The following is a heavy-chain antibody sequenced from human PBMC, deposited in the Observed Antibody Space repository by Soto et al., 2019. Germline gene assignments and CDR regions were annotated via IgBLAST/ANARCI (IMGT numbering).Heavy chain of an antibody. Sequence: PGGPLRLSCAASGCTFSNYAMIRVRQAPGKGVEWVSAISGSGGSTYYADSVKGRFTISRDNSKSTLYLQMNSLRAEDTAVYYCAKWRVVTAYDILTGYPIDYWGQRTLVTVSS. CDR1: GCTFSNYA. CDR3: AKWRVVTAYDILTGYPIDY. V-gene: IGHV3-23*01. J-gene: IGHJ4*02. D-gene: IGHD3-9*01. CDR2: ISGSGGST.